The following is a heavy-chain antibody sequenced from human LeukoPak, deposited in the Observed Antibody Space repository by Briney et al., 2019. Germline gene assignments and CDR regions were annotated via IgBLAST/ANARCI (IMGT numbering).Heavy chain of an antibody. CDR3: ARVVVAATDWFDP. V-gene: IGHV4-34*01. Sequence: SETLSLTCAVYGGSFSGYYWSWIRQPPGKGLEWIGEINHSGSTNYNPPLKSRVTISLDTPKNQFSLKLSSVTAADTAVYYCARVVVAATDWFDPWGLGTLVTVSS. J-gene: IGHJ5*02. D-gene: IGHD2-15*01. CDR1: GGSFSGYY. CDR2: INHSGST.